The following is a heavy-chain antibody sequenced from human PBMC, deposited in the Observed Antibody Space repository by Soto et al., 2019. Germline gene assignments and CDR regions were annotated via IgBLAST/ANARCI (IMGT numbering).Heavy chain of an antibody. Sequence: QEQLVESGGGVVQPGRSLRHSCVASGFTFRSYGMHWVRQAPGKGLEWVAVMSDDESKKYYADSVKGRFTISRDNSKNTLFLQMDTLISKDTAVYYCARTAGGRVRGALDIWGQWTMVTVSS. D-gene: IGHD6-13*01. J-gene: IGHJ3*02. CDR2: MSDDESKK. V-gene: IGHV3-30-3*01. CDR1: GFTFRSYG. CDR3: ARTAGGRVRGALDI.